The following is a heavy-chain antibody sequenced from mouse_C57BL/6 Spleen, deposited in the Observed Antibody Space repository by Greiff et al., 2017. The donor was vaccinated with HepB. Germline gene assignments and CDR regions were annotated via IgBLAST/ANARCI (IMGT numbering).Heavy chain of an antibody. J-gene: IGHJ3*01. CDR1: GYTFTSYW. D-gene: IGHD3-3*01. Sequence: VQLQQPGAELVKPGASVKLSCKASGYTFTSYWMHWVKQRPGQGLEWIGMIHPNSGSTNYNEKFKSKATLTVDKSSSTAYMQLSSLTSEDSAVYYCARSSRDSAWFAYWGQGTLVTVSA. V-gene: IGHV1-64*01. CDR2: IHPNSGST. CDR3: ARSSRDSAWFAY.